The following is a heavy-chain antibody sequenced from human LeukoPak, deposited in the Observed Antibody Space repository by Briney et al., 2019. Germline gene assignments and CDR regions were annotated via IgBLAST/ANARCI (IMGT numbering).Heavy chain of an antibody. V-gene: IGHV4-39*01. CDR3: ARNRHCSSTSCLITRDY. D-gene: IGHD2-2*01. CDR2: IYYSGST. Sequence: SETLSLTCTVSGGSISSSSYYWGWIRQPPGKGLEWIGSIYYSGSTYYTPSLKSRVTISVDTSKNQFSLKLSSVTAADTAVYYCARNRHCSSTSCLITRDYWGQGTLVTVSS. CDR1: GGSISSSSYY. J-gene: IGHJ4*02.